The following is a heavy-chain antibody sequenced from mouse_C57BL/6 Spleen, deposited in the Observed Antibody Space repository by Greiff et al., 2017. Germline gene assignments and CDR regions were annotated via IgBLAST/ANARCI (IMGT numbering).Heavy chain of an antibody. CDR2: ISYDGSN. Sequence: EVKLQESGPGLVKPSQSLSLTCSVTGYSITSGYYWNWLRQLPRNKLEWMGYISYDGSNNYNPSLKNRISITRDTSKNQFFLKLNSVTTEDTATYYCARGGTMDYWGQGTSVTVSS. CDR1: GYSITSGYY. J-gene: IGHJ4*01. V-gene: IGHV3-6*01. CDR3: ARGGTMDY. D-gene: IGHD2-14*01.